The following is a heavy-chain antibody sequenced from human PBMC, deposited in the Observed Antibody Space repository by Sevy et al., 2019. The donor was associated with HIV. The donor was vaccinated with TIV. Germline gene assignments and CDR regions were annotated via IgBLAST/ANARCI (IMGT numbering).Heavy chain of an antibody. J-gene: IGHJ6*02. CDR3: AKDLGSSAWNYNGMDV. CDR1: GFTFHDYA. D-gene: IGHD6-6*01. V-gene: IGHV3-43D*03. Sequence: GGSLRLSCAASGFTFHDYAMHWVRQPPGKGLEWVSLISWSGGSTYYADSVKGLFTISRDNSKNSQYLQMNSLITEDTALYYGAKDLGSSAWNYNGMDVWGQGTTVTVSS. CDR2: ISWSGGST.